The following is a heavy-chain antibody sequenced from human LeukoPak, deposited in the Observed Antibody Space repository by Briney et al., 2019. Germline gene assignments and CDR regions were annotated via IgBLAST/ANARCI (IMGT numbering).Heavy chain of an antibody. CDR3: ARDKFGQLIT. J-gene: IGHJ5*02. CDR2: IWYDGSNK. Sequence: PGGSLRLSCAASGFTVNSNYMSWVRQAPGKGLEWVAVIWYDGSNKYYADSVKGRFTISRDNSKNTLYLQMNSLRAEDTAVYYCARDKFGQLITWGQGTLVTVSS. D-gene: IGHD6-6*01. CDR1: GFTVNSNY. V-gene: IGHV3-33*08.